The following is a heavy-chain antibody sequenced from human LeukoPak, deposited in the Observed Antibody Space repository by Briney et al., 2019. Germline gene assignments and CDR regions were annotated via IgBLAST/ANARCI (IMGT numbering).Heavy chain of an antibody. CDR3: ASFYYYGSGSYYPYFDY. V-gene: IGHV1-18*01. CDR2: ISAYNGNT. J-gene: IGHJ4*02. Sequence: ASVKVSCKASGYTFTSYGISWVRQAPGQGLEWMGWISAYNGNTNYAQKLQGRVTMTTDTSTSTAYMELSSLRSEDTAVYYCASFYYYGSGSYYPYFDYWGQGTLVTVSS. D-gene: IGHD3-10*01. CDR1: GYTFTSYG.